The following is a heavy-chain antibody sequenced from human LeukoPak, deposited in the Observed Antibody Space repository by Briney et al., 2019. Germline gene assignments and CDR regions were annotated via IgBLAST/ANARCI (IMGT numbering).Heavy chain of an antibody. Sequence: GESLKISCKGSGYRFSSYWIGWVRQMPGKGLEWMGIIYPGDSDTRYSPSFQGQVTISADKSISTAYLQWSSLKASDTAMYYCARPAISGSYGPNWFDPWGQGTLVTVSS. CDR3: ARPAISGSYGPNWFDP. J-gene: IGHJ5*02. CDR2: IYPGDSDT. D-gene: IGHD1-26*01. CDR1: GYRFSSYW. V-gene: IGHV5-51*01.